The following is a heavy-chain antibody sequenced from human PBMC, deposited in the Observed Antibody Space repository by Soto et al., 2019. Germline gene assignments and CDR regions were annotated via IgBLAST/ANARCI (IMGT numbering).Heavy chain of an antibody. V-gene: IGHV3-9*01. Sequence: GGSLRLSCAAPGFTLDDYTMHWVRQAPGKGLEWVSGVGWNGGDIVYADSVKGRFTVSRDNTKNSLYLEVNSLGAEDTAIYYCAKDRAVVVPVSTSYFHYYGLDVWGQGTTVTVSS. CDR1: GFTLDDYT. CDR2: VGWNGGDI. CDR3: AKDRAVVVPVSTSYFHYYGLDV. D-gene: IGHD2-2*01. J-gene: IGHJ6*02.